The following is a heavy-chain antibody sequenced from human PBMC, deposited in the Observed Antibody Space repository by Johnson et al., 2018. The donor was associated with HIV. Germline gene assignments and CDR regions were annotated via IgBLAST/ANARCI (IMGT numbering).Heavy chain of an antibody. CDR2: ISWNSGSI. CDR1: GFTFSSYA. J-gene: IGHJ3*02. V-gene: IGHV3-9*01. D-gene: IGHD3-3*01. Sequence: VQLVESGGGVVQPGRSLRLSCAASGFTFSSYAMHWVRQAPGKGLEWVSGISWNSGSIGYADSVKGRFTISRDNAKNSLYLQMNSLRAEDTALYYCAKVLYDDAFDIWGRGTMVTVSS. CDR3: AKVLYDDAFDI.